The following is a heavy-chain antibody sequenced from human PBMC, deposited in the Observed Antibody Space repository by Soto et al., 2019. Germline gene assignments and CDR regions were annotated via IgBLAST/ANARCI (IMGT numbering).Heavy chain of an antibody. V-gene: IGHV3-23*01. D-gene: IGHD1-26*01. CDR3: AKEVEGGSLFRGAFDY. Sequence: EVELLEAGGGLVQPGGSLRLSCVASRFTFTSYAMSWVRQAPGKGLEWVAAISASGGATIHADSVKGRLTISRDNSKNALDLQMKSLRAEDTAVYYCAKEVEGGSLFRGAFDYWGQGTQVTVSS. CDR2: ISASGGAT. CDR1: RFTFTSYA. J-gene: IGHJ4*02.